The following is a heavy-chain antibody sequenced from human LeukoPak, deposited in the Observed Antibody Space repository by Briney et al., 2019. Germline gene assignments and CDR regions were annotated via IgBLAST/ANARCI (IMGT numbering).Heavy chain of an antibody. CDR2: IKWNGGVT. D-gene: IGHD6-19*01. CDR3: AKGRGASGLYGLYFDS. Sequence: PGGSLRLSCVASGFIFDDYGMTWVRQAPGKGLEWVSSIKWNGGVTAFRDSVKGRFSIPRDNSKNTLYLEMNSLRFEDTAMYYCAKGRGASGLYGLYFDSGGQGTLVTVSS. J-gene: IGHJ4*02. CDR1: GFIFDDYG. V-gene: IGHV3-20*04.